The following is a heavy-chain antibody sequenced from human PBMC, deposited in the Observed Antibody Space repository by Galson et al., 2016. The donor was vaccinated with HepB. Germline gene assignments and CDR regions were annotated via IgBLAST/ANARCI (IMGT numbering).Heavy chain of an antibody. V-gene: IGHV4-4*02. CDR2: SYYSGDT. CDR3: TVSSGWYQIDF. CDR1: GGSLSDGGG. J-gene: IGHJ4*02. Sequence: SETLSLTCAVSGGSLSDGGGWSWVRQTPGKGLEWIGESYYSGDTRYNSSLKSRVTISLDKSKNQFTLNLNSVTAADTAVYYCTVSSGWYQIDFWGQGILVTVSS. D-gene: IGHD6-19*01.